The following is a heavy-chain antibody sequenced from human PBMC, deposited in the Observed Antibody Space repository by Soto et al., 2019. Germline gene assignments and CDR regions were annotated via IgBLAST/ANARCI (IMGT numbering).Heavy chain of an antibody. V-gene: IGHV4-59*01. CDR2: IYYSGST. J-gene: IGHJ4*02. Sequence: SETLSLTCTVSGGSISSYYWSWIRQPPGKGLEWIGYIYYSGSTNYNPSLKSRVTISVDTSKNQFSLKLSSVTAADTAVYYCARDALRVGIDYWGQGTLVTVSS. CDR1: GGSISSYY. CDR3: ARDALRVGIDY.